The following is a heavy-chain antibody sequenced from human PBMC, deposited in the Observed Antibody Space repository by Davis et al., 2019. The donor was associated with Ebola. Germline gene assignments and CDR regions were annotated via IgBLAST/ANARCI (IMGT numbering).Heavy chain of an antibody. J-gene: IGHJ6*02. CDR1: GFNFPDYY. CDR3: ASGYFYADGLDV. CDR2: INEEGNEK. Sequence: GESLKISCVASGFNFPDYYMNWVRQAPGKGLEWVANINEEGNEKFYVESAQGRFTISRDNAKNSLFLQMNSLRVEDTAVYYCASGYFYADGLDVWGQGATVVVTS. D-gene: IGHD3-22*01. V-gene: IGHV3-7*03.